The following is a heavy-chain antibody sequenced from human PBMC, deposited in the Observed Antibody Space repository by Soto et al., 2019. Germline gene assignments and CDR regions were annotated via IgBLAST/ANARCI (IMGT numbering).Heavy chain of an antibody. CDR3: ARVGAAAGPFDY. CDR1: GFTFSSYA. CDR2: ISYDGSNK. V-gene: IGHV3-30-3*01. D-gene: IGHD6-13*01. J-gene: IGHJ4*02. Sequence: QVPLVESGGGVVQPGRSLRLSCAASGFTFSSYAMHWVRQAPGKGLEWVAVISYDGSNKYYADSVKGRFTISRDNSKNTLYLQMNSLRAEDTAVYYCARVGAAAGPFDYWGQGTLVTVSS.